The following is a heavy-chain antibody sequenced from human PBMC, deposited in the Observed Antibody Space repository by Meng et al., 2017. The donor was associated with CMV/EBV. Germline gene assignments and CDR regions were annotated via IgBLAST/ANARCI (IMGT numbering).Heavy chain of an antibody. Sequence: GSLRLSCAVYGGSFSGYYWSWIRQPPGKGLEWIGEINHSGSTNYNPSLKSRVTISVDTSKNQFSLKLSSVTAADTAVYYCARGEAARYYYYGMDVWGQGTTVTVSS. D-gene: IGHD6-6*01. J-gene: IGHJ6*02. CDR2: INHSGST. CDR3: ARGEAARYYYYGMDV. V-gene: IGHV4-34*01. CDR1: GGSFSGYY.